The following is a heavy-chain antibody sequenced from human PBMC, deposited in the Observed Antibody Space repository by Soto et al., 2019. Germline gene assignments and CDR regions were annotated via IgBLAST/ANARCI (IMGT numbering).Heavy chain of an antibody. CDR3: ARVGAIAPAEGDH. CDR1: GYTFTSYG. V-gene: IGHV1-18*01. J-gene: IGHJ4*02. CDR2: ISGYNNNK. Sequence: QIQLAQSGTEVREPGASVKVSCQASGYTFTSYGIFWVRQAPGQGLELMGWISGYNNNKNYAQKYQARVTMTTDTSTRTAYMELRSLRSDDTAVYYCARVGAIAPAEGDHWGQGTLVTVSS. D-gene: IGHD6-13*01.